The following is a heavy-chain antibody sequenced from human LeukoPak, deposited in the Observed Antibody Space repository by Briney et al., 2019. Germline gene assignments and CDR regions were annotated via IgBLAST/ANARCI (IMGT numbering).Heavy chain of an antibody. CDR1: GYTFTSYY. CDR2: INPSGGST. CDR3: ARDLKKRYFDWLPPTAYYYMDV. V-gene: IGHV1-46*01. D-gene: IGHD3-9*01. Sequence: ASVKVSCKASGYTFTSYYMHWVRQAPGQGLEWMGIINPSGGSTSYAQKFQGRGTMTRDMSTSTVYMELSSLRSEDTAVYYCARDLKKRYFDWLPPTAYYYMDVWGKGTTVTVSS. J-gene: IGHJ6*03.